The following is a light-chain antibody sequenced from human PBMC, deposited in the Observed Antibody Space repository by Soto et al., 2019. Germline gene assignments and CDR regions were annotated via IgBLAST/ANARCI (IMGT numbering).Light chain of an antibody. V-gene: IGLV2-14*03. CDR2: AVT. Sequence: QSALTQPASVSGSPGQSITISCTGSSSDVGGYDYVCWYQQYPGKAPKLIIYAVTDRPSGVSNRFSGSKSGKTASLIISGLQAEDEADYYCITYTTSSTVVFGGGTKLTVL. CDR1: SSDVGGYDY. J-gene: IGLJ2*01. CDR3: ITYTTSSTVV.